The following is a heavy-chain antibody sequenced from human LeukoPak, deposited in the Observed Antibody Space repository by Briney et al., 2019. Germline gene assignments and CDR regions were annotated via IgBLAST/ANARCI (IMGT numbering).Heavy chain of an antibody. J-gene: IGHJ4*02. V-gene: IGHV1-2*02. Sequence: ASVKVSCKASGYTFTSYGISWVRQAPGQGLEWMGWINPNSGGTNYAQKFQGRVTMTRDTSISTAYMELSRLRSDDTAVYYCARASSQVVPAAISYWGQGTLVTVSS. D-gene: IGHD2-2*01. CDR3: ARASSQVVPAAISY. CDR1: GYTFTSYG. CDR2: INPNSGGT.